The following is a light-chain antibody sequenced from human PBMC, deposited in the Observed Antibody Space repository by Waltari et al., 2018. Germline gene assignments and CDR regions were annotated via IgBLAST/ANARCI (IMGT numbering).Light chain of an antibody. CDR2: VNSDGSN. CDR1: SGHTSNI. CDR3: QTGGHGTWV. J-gene: IGLJ3*02. Sequence: QLVLTQSPSASASLGASVKLTCTLSSGHTSNIVAWLQQQPEKGPRYLMKVNSDGSNSKGDGSPDRFSGSSSGAERYLTSSSLQSEDEADYYCQTGGHGTWVFGGGTKLTVL. V-gene: IGLV4-69*01.